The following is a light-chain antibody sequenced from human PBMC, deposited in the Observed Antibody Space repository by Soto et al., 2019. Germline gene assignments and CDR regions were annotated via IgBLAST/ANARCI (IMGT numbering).Light chain of an antibody. Sequence: DIQMTQSPSSLSASVGDRVTITCRASQNINNYLNWYQQKPGKAPQLLIYVASTLQSGVPSRFSGSGSGTDFTLPISSLQPEDFATYYCQQSYSTPPRTFGGGTKVEIK. CDR3: QQSYSTPPRT. CDR1: QNINNY. V-gene: IGKV1-39*01. CDR2: VAS. J-gene: IGKJ4*01.